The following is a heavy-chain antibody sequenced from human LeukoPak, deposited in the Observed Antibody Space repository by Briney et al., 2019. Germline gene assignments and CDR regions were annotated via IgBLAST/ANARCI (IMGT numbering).Heavy chain of an antibody. CDR2: ISSSSSYI. D-gene: IGHD2-2*01. CDR3: ARDRGVVGLFDP. V-gene: IGHV3-21*01. Sequence: GGSLRLSCAASGFTFSSYSMNWVRQAPGKGLEWVSSISSSSSYIYYADSVKGRFTISRDNAKKSLYLQMNSLRAEDTAVYYCARDRGVVGLFDPWGQGTLVTVSS. J-gene: IGHJ5*02. CDR1: GFTFSSYS.